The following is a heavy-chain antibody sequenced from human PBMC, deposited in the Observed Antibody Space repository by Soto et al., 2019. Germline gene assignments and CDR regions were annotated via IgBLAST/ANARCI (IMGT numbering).Heavy chain of an antibody. V-gene: IGHV4-59*01. D-gene: IGHD2-15*01. CDR3: AREGVAAPYYYYGMDV. J-gene: IGHJ6*02. Sequence: SETLSLTCTVSGDSIRSYYWSWIRQPPGKGLEWIGYISYTGSTHYNPSLKSRATISADTSKNQFSLKLSSVTTADTALYYCAREGVAAPYYYYGMDVWGQGSTVTVSS. CDR2: ISYTGST. CDR1: GDSIRSYY.